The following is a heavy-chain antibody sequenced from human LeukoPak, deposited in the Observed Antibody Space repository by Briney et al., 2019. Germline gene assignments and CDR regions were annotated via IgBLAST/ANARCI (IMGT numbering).Heavy chain of an antibody. D-gene: IGHD4-17*01. CDR3: ARGRRGSDGDYGGY. CDR1: GFTFSSYW. Sequence: GGSLRLSCAASGFTFSSYWMHWVRQAPGKGLVWVSRINSDGSSTSYADSVKGRFTISRDNAKNTLYLQMNSLRAEDTAVYYCARGRRGSDGDYGGYWGQGTLVTVPS. J-gene: IGHJ4*02. V-gene: IGHV3-74*01. CDR2: INSDGSST.